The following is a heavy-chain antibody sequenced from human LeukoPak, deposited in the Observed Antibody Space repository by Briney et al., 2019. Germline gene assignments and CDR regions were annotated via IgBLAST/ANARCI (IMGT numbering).Heavy chain of an antibody. CDR2: INHSGST. D-gene: IGHD1-26*01. CDR3: ARRGGSYLFDY. V-gene: IGHV4-34*01. Sequence: SETLSLTCAVYGGSFSGYYWSWIRQPSGKGLEWIGEINHSGSTNYNPSLKSRVTISVDTSKNQFSLKLSSVTAADTAVYYCARRGGSYLFDYWGQGTLVTVSS. J-gene: IGHJ4*02. CDR1: GGSFSGYY.